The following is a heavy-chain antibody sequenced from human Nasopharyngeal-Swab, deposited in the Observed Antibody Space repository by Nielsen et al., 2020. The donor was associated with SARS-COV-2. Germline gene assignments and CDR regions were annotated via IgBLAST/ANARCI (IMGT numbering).Heavy chain of an antibody. J-gene: IGHJ6*03. CDR2: ISWNSGSI. D-gene: IGHD6-19*01. CDR3: AKAAVAGTYYYYYMDV. V-gene: IGHV3-9*01. Sequence: WIRQPPGKGLEWVSGISWNSGSIGYADSVKGRFTISRDNAKNSLYLQMNSLGAEDTALYYCAKAAVAGTYYYYYMDVWGKGTTVTVSS.